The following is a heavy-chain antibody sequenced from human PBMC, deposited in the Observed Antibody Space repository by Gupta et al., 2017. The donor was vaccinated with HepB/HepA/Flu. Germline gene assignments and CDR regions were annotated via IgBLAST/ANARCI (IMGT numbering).Heavy chain of an antibody. D-gene: IGHD6-25*01. CDR2: ISYDGSNK. CDR1: GFTFSSYA. J-gene: IGHJ4*02. V-gene: IGHV3-30-3*01. CDR3: ASVKSARVY. Sequence: QVQLVESGGGVVQPGRSLRLSCTASGFTFSSYAMHWVRQAPGKGLEWVAVISYDGSNKYYADSVKGRFTISRDNSKNTLYLQMNSLRAEDTAVYYCASVKSARVYWGQGTLVTVSS.